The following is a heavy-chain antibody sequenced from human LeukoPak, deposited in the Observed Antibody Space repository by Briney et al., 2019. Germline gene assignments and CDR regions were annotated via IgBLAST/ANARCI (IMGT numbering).Heavy chain of an antibody. CDR3: AKGRESGVTTVIVDY. J-gene: IGHJ4*02. Sequence: GGSLRLSCAASGFTFNKYAMNWVCQAPGKGLEWVSVISGSDGTRYYADSLKGRFTISRDNSKNTLYLQMNSLRAEDTAIYYCAKGRESGVTTVIVDYWGQGTLVTVSS. V-gene: IGHV3-23*01. CDR1: GFTFNKYA. D-gene: IGHD4-17*01. CDR2: ISGSDGTR.